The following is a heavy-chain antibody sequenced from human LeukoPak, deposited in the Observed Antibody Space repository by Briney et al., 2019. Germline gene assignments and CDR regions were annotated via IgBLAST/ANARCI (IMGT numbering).Heavy chain of an antibody. CDR3: ARGDSGDWAL. V-gene: IGHV3-7*01. D-gene: IGHD2-21*02. J-gene: IGHJ4*02. Sequence: GGSLRLSCAASGFTFSSGWMGWVRQAPGKGLEWVANINQDGNVKYYVDSVKGRFTISRDNAKNSLYLQMNSLRAEDTAVYYCARGDSGDWALGGQGTLVTVSS. CDR2: INQDGNVK. CDR1: GFTFSSGW.